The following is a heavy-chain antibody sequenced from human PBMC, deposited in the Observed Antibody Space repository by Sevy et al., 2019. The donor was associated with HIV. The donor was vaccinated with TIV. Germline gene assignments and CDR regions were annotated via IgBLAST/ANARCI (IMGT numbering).Heavy chain of an antibody. D-gene: IGHD1-26*01. CDR2: ISYDGSNK. J-gene: IGHJ4*02. CDR3: AKVGLVGVTKVGPNY. CDR1: GFTFSSYG. Sequence: GGSLRLSCAASGFTFSSYGMHWVRQAPGKGLEWVAVISYDGSNKYYEDSVKGRFTISRDNSKNTVFLQMNSLRPEDTAVYYCAKVGLVGVTKVGPNYWGQGTLVTVSS. V-gene: IGHV3-30*18.